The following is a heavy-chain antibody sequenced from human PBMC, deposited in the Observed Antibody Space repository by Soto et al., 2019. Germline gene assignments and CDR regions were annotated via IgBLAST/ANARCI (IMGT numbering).Heavy chain of an antibody. D-gene: IGHD1-26*01. J-gene: IGHJ3*02. V-gene: IGHV2-5*01. CDR3: AHRHELGSFDI. Sequence: QITLKESGPTLVKPTQTLTLTCTFSGFSLSTRAVGVGWISQPPGKALGWLALIYWNDDKRYSPSLKNRLTITKDTSKNHVVLTMTNMDPVDTATYYCAHRHELGSFDIWGQGTKVTVSS. CDR2: IYWNDDK. CDR1: GFSLSTRAVG.